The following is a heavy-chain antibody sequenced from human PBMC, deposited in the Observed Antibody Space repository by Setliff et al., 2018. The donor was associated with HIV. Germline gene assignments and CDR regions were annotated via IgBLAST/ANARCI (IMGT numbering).Heavy chain of an antibody. CDR2: IHYSGST. CDR1: GGSISSSY. CDR3: GRQVPVPGVAVTPIDY. V-gene: IGHV4-59*08. Sequence: KPSETLSLTCTVSGGSISSSYWTWTRQPPGKGLEWIGNIHYSGSTNYNPSLNSRVTISVDTSKNQFSLKVTSVTAADTAVYYCGRQVPVPGVAVTPIDYWGQGALVTVSS. D-gene: IGHD3-22*01. J-gene: IGHJ4*02.